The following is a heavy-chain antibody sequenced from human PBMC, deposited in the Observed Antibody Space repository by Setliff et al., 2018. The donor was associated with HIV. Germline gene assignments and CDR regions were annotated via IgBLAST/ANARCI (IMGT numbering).Heavy chain of an antibody. CDR2: FHYSGNT. J-gene: IGHJ4*02. D-gene: IGHD1-1*01. V-gene: IGHV4-39*07. Sequence: KTSETLSLTCNVSGGSISRNYYWGWIRQPPDKGLEWIGSFHYSGNTYYNPSLKSRVVISIDTSSNQFSLNLNSVTAADTAVYFCAREKHWNGPFDYWGQGKLVTVSS. CDR3: AREKHWNGPFDY. CDR1: GGSISRNYY.